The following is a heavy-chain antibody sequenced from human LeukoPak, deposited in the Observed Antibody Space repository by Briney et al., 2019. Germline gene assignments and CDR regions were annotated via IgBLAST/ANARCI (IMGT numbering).Heavy chain of an antibody. D-gene: IGHD6-6*01. J-gene: IGHJ4*02. Sequence: SETLSLTCTVSGGSISSGGYYWSWIRQHPGKGLEWIGYIYYSGSTYYNPSLKSRVTISVDTSKNQFSLKLSSVTAADTAVYYCARADYSSSSWAYWGQGTLVTVSS. CDR3: ARADYSSSSWAY. V-gene: IGHV4-31*03. CDR1: GGSISSGGYY. CDR2: IYYSGST.